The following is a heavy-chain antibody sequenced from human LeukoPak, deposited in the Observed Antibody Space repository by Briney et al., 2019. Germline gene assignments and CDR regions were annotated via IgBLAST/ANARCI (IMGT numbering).Heavy chain of an antibody. J-gene: IGHJ5*02. CDR1: GYTFISYG. CDR2: ISAYNGNT. V-gene: IGHV1-18*01. D-gene: IGHD6-19*01. Sequence: GASVKVSCKASGYTFISYGISWVRQAPGQGLEWMGWISAYNGNTNYAQKLQGRVTMTTDTSTSTAYMELRSLRSDDTAVYYCARSGSGDNLGWFDPWGQGTLVTVSS. CDR3: ARSGSGDNLGWFDP.